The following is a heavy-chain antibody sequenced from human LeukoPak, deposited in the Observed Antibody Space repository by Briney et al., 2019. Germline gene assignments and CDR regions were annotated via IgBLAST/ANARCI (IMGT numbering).Heavy chain of an antibody. Sequence: SETLSLTCTVSGGSISSSSYYWGWIRQPPGKGLEWIGSIYYSGSTYYNPSPKSRVTISVDTSKNQFSLKLSSVTAADTAVYYCARGYYGSGSYPFDYWGQGTLVTVSS. CDR2: IYYSGST. D-gene: IGHD3-10*01. CDR1: GGSISSSSYY. J-gene: IGHJ4*02. CDR3: ARGYYGSGSYPFDY. V-gene: IGHV4-39*07.